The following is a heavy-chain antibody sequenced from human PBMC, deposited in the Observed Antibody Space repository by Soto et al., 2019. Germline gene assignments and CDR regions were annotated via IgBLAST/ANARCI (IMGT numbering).Heavy chain of an antibody. J-gene: IGHJ4*02. D-gene: IGHD2-8*01. CDR3: AKNGLDNSPSAIDS. CDR1: GFTFRNNV. CDR2: ITGSGRDT. Sequence: GGSLRLSCAASGFTFRNNVLSWVRQAPGKGLDWVSGITGSGRDTYYADSVKGRFTIPRDNSKNMVFLQMNSLRAEDTALYCAKNGLDNSPSAIDSWGPGTLVTVSS. V-gene: IGHV3-23*01.